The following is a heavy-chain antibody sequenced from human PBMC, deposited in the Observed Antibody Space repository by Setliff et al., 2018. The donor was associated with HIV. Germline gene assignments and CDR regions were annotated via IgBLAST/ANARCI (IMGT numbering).Heavy chain of an antibody. CDR2: IYQSGST. D-gene: IGHD6-19*01. CDR1: GYSISSGYY. Sequence: PSETLSLTCTVSGYSISSGYYWGWIRQPPGKGLEWIGSIYQSGSTYYNPSLKSRVTISVDTSKNQFSLKLSSVTAADTAVYYCAREAHSSGWYKQVRWGQGTLVTVSS. J-gene: IGHJ4*02. CDR3: AREAHSSGWYKQVR. V-gene: IGHV4-38-2*02.